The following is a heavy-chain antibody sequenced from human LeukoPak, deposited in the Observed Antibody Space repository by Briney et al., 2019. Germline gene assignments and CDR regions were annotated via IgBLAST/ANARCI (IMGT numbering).Heavy chain of an antibody. V-gene: IGHV3-7*01. CDR2: VQHIGGET. J-gene: IGHJ1*01. CDR3: ATYSILNAREFRY. CDR1: GFTFNSHA. Sequence: GGSLRLSCGASGFTFNSHAMSWVRQAPGKGLEWVANVQHIGGETYYVDSVKGRFTISRDNAKNSVYLQMNSLGADDTAVYYCATYSILNAREFRYWGQGTLVTVTS. D-gene: IGHD4-11*01.